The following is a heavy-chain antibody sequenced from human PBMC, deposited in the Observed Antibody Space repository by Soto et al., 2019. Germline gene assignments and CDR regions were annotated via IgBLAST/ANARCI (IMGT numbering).Heavy chain of an antibody. D-gene: IGHD3-10*01. J-gene: IGHJ3*02. CDR1: GFTFSSYG. CDR3: ARVLASGPFDI. CDR2: ISSSSSYT. V-gene: IGHV3-21*05. Sequence: PGGSLRLSCAASGFTFSSYGMNWVRQAPGKGLEWVSYISSSSSYTNYADSVKGRFTISRDNAKNSLYLQMNSLRAEDTAVYYCARVLASGPFDIWGQGTMVTVSS.